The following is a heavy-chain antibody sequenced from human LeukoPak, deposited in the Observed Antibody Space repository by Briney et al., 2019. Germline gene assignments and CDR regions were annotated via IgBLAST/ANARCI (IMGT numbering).Heavy chain of an antibody. J-gene: IGHJ4*02. CDR3: ARGNGDYVDY. V-gene: IGHV3-48*02. D-gene: IGHD4-17*01. CDR1: GFTFSSHS. Sequence: GGSLRLSCAASGFTFSSHSMNWVRQAPGKGLEWISYISSSSRAIYYADSVKGRFTISRDNAKNSLYVQMNRLRDEDTAVYYCARGNGDYVDYWGRGTLVTVSS. CDR2: ISSSSRAI.